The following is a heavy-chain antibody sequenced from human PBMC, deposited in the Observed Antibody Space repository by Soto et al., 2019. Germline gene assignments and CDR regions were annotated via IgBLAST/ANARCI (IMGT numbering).Heavy chain of an antibody. Sequence: EVQLVESGGGSVQPGGSLRLSCAASGFTFGSYDMHWVRLATGRGLEWVSSIDIVGDTYYQGSVKGRFTITRDNVKNSLYLQMNSLRAEDSAGYYCASDPSWEGFGEVSYGLDVWGHGTTVTVSS. D-gene: IGHD3-10*01. CDR3: ASDPSWEGFGEVSYGLDV. CDR1: GFTFGSYD. V-gene: IGHV3-13*01. J-gene: IGHJ6*02. CDR2: IDIVGDT.